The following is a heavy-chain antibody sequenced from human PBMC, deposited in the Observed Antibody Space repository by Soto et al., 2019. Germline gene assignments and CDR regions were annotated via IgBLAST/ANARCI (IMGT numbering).Heavy chain of an antibody. V-gene: IGHV3-30*03. J-gene: IGHJ5*01. CDR2: IADDGSKT. CDR1: GFTFSSNG. Sequence: QVQLVESGGGVVQPGRSLRLTCAASGFTFSSNGMHWVRQPPGKGLEWVALIADDGSKTYYGDTVRGRFTISRDNSENTLFLQMNSLRAEDTAVYYCARWVGGSMFDNSGKYDSWGQGTLVTVSS. CDR3: ARWVGGSMFDNSGKYDS. D-gene: IGHD3-22*01.